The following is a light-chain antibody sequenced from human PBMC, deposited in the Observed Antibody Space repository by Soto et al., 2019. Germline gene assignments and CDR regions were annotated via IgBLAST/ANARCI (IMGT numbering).Light chain of an antibody. J-gene: IGLJ1*01. Sequence: QSALNQPASVSGSPGQSITISCSGTSSDVGTYNLVSWYQQYPGKAPRLMIYEVTKRPSGVSNRFSGSKSGNTASLTISGLQPEDEADYYCCSYAGSSSSIFGTGTKVTVL. CDR2: EVT. V-gene: IGLV2-23*02. CDR3: CSYAGSSSSI. CDR1: SSDVGTYNL.